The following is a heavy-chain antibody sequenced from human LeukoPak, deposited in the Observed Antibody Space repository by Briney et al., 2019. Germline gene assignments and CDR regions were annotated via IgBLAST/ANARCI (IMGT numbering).Heavy chain of an antibody. J-gene: IGHJ6*03. D-gene: IGHD3-3*01. CDR3: ATLVLRFLEWLLSYYYYYMDV. Sequence: SETLSLTCTVSGGSISSHYWSRIRQPPGKGLEWIGYIYYSGSTNYNPSLKSRVTISVDTSKNQFSLKLSSVTAADTAVYYCATLVLRFLEWLLSYYYYYMDVWGKGTTVTVSS. CDR2: IYYSGST. V-gene: IGHV4-59*11. CDR1: GGSISSHY.